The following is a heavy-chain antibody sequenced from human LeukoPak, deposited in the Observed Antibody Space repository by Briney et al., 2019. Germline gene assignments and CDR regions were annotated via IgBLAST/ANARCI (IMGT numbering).Heavy chain of an antibody. CDR2: INPNSGGT. Sequence: ASVKVSCKASGYTITGYYIQWVRQAPGQGPEWMGWINPNSGGTNYAQKFQGRVTMTRDTSISTAYMELSRLRSDDTAVYYCARDLLGCSSTSCSPQKYYYYYYMDVWGKGTTVTVSS. CDR3: ARDLLGCSSTSCSPQKYYYYYYMDV. D-gene: IGHD2-2*01. V-gene: IGHV1-2*02. CDR1: GYTITGYY. J-gene: IGHJ6*03.